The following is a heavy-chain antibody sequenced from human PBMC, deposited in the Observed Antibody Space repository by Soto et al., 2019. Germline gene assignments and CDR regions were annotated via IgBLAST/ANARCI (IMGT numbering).Heavy chain of an antibody. Sequence: EVQLAESGGGLVQPGGSLRLSCAASGFTFSDHYMDWVRQAPGKGLEWVGRSRDKVHSHTTEYAASVKGRFTISRGDSENXLXLQXNXLXXXXXAVYYCARGVVSTGYFDYWGQGTLVTVSS. CDR3: ARGVVSTGYFDY. D-gene: IGHD5-12*01. J-gene: IGHJ4*02. V-gene: IGHV3-72*01. CDR2: SRDKVHSHTT. CDR1: GFTFSDHY.